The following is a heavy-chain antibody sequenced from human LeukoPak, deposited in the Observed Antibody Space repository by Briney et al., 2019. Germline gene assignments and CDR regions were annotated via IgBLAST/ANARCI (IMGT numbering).Heavy chain of an antibody. CDR3: ARENSGWFDP. CDR1: GFTFSSYG. V-gene: IGHV3-33*01. Sequence: QPGRSLRLSCAASGFTFSSYGMHWVRQAPGKGLEWVAVIWYDGSNKYYADSAKGRFTISRDNSKNTLYLQMNSLRAEDTAVYYCARENSGWFDPWGQGTLVTVSS. D-gene: IGHD4-23*01. CDR2: IWYDGSNK. J-gene: IGHJ5*02.